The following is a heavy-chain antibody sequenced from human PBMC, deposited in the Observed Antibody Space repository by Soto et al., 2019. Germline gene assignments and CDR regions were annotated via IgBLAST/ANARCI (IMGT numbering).Heavy chain of an antibody. CDR1: GFIFSSYA. Sequence: QVQLVESGGGVVQPGRSLRLSCAASGFIFSSYAMHWVRQAPGKGLEWVAVISYDGSSKYYADSVKGRFTISRDNSKNTLYLQTNSLSAEDTAVYYCTRADPTVTLSVFDPWGQGTLVTVSS. J-gene: IGHJ5*02. CDR2: ISYDGSSK. CDR3: TRADPTVTLSVFDP. V-gene: IGHV3-30-3*01. D-gene: IGHD4-17*01.